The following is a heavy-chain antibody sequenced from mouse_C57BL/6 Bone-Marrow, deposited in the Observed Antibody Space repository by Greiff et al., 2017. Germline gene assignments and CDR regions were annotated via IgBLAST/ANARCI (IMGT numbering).Heavy chain of an antibody. J-gene: IGHJ3*01. CDR3: ARLLLWFSY. CDR2: ISSGGSYT. D-gene: IGHD2-12*01. V-gene: IGHV5-6*01. Sequence: EVQGVESGGDLVKPGGSLKLSCAASGFTFSSYGMSWVRQTPDKRLEWVATISSGGSYTYYPDSVKGRFTISRDNAKNTLYLQMSSLKSEDTAMYCCARLLLWFSYWGQGTLVTVSA. CDR1: GFTFSSYG.